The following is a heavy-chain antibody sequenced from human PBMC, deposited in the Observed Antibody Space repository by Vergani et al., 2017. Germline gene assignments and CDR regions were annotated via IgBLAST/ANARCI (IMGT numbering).Heavy chain of an antibody. CDR3: AKMKGATMVRGVIGGPPYYYYGMDV. CDR2: ISGSGGST. CDR1: GFTVSSYA. Sequence: EVQLLESGGGLVQPGGSLRLSCAASGFTVSSYAMSWVRQAPGKGLEWVSAISGSGGSTYYADSVKGRFTISRDNSKNTLYLQMNSLRAEDTAVYYCAKMKGATMVRGVIGGPPYYYYGMDVWGQGP. V-gene: IGHV3-23*01. J-gene: IGHJ6*02. D-gene: IGHD3-10*01.